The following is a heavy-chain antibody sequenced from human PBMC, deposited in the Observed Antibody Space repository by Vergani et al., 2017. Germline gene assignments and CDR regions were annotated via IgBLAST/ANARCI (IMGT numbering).Heavy chain of an antibody. D-gene: IGHD3-22*01. CDR3: AGGKDYYDSSGYPPPGGWFDP. CDR1: GFTFSDYY. V-gene: IGHV3-11*01. J-gene: IGHJ5*02. CDR2: ISSSGSTI. Sequence: QVQLVESGGGLVKPGGSLRLSCAASGFTFSDYYMSWIRQAPGKGLEWVSYISSSGSTIYYADSVKGRFTISRDNAKNSLYLQMNSLRAEDTAVYYCAGGKDYYDSSGYPPPGGWFDPWGQGTLVTVSS.